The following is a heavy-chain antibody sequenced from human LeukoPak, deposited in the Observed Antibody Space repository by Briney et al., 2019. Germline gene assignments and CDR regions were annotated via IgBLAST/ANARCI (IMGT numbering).Heavy chain of an antibody. CDR3: ARGGGYGQDFDY. Sequence: GGSPRLSCAASGISVSSNYMSWVRQAPGKGLEWVSVLYSGGSIYYADSVKGRFTISRDNSKNTLYLQMNSLRAEDTAVYYCARGGGYGQDFDYWGQGTLVTVSS. D-gene: IGHD5-12*01. V-gene: IGHV3-53*01. CDR2: LYSGGSI. J-gene: IGHJ4*02. CDR1: GISVSSNY.